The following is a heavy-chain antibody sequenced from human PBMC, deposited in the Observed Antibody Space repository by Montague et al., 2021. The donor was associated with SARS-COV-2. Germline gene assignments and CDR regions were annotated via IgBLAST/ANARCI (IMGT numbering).Heavy chain of an antibody. J-gene: IGHJ4*02. Sequence: SLRLSCAASGFTFSSYSMNWVRQAPGKGLEWVSSISSSSSYIYYADSVKGRFTISRDNSKNTLYLQMNSLRAEDTAVYYCARDRDDYIWGSYENFDYWGQGTLVTVSS. V-gene: IGHV3-21*01. CDR1: GFTFSSYS. CDR3: ARDRDDYIWGSYENFDY. D-gene: IGHD3-16*01. CDR2: ISSSSSYI.